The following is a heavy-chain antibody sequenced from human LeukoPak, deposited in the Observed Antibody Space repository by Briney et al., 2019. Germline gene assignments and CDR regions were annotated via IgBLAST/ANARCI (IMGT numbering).Heavy chain of an antibody. CDR3: ATAPGTLRFFDY. D-gene: IGHD5-12*01. CDR2: FDPEDGET. CDR1: GYTLTELS. V-gene: IGHV1-24*01. J-gene: IGHJ4*02. Sequence: ASVTVSCTVSGYTLTELSMHWVRQAPGKGLEWMGGFDPEDGETIYAQKFQGRVTMTEDTSTDTAYMELSSLRSEDTAVYYCATAPGTLRFFDYWGQGTLVTVSS.